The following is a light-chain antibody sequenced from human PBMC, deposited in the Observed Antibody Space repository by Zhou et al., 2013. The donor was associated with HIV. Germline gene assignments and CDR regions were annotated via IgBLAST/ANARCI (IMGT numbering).Light chain of an antibody. CDR2: KAS. Sequence: DIQMTQSPSTLSASVGDRVTITCRASQSISSWLAWYQQKPGKAPKLLIYKASSLESGAPSRFSGSGSGTEFTLTISSLQPDDFATYYCQQCNSYPYTFGLGDQAGDQT. J-gene: IGKJ2*01. CDR3: QQCNSYPYT. V-gene: IGKV1-5*03. CDR1: QSISSW.